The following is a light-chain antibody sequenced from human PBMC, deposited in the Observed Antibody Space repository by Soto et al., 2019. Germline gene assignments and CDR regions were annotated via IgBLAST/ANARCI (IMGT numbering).Light chain of an antibody. CDR1: QSVNNS. Sequence: ELILTQSPASLSVSPGERANLFCRASQSVNNSLAWYQQKPGQAPRLLIYGASTRATGIPGRFRGSGSGTEFTLTITSLQSEDFAVYFCQQYNNLPPDTFGQGTKVDIK. J-gene: IGKJ2*01. V-gene: IGKV3-15*01. CDR3: QQYNNLPPDT. CDR2: GAS.